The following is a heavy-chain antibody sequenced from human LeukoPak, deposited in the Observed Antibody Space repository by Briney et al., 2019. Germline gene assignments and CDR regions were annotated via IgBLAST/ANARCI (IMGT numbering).Heavy chain of an antibody. CDR2: IYHSGST. CDR3: ARARRELGEDY. CDR1: GGSISSGGYS. D-gene: IGHD3-10*01. V-gene: IGHV4-30-2*01. Sequence: SQTLSLTCAVSGGSISSGGYSWSWIRQPPGKGLEWIGYIYHSGSTYYNPSLKSRVTISVDRSKNQFSLKLSSVTAADTAVYYCARARRELGEDYWGQGTLVIVSS. J-gene: IGHJ4*02.